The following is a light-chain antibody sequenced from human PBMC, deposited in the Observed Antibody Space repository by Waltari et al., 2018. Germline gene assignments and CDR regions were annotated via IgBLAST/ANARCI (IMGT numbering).Light chain of an antibody. Sequence: DIVMTQSPDSLAVSLGERATINCKSSQSVLYSSHNKNYFAWYQQKPGQHPKLLIYWASTRESGVPDRFSGSGSGTDFTLTISSLQAEDVAVYYCQQYYSTPPTFGQGTKVEIK. CDR2: WAS. CDR3: QQYYSTPPT. V-gene: IGKV4-1*01. J-gene: IGKJ1*01. CDR1: QSVLYSSHNKNY.